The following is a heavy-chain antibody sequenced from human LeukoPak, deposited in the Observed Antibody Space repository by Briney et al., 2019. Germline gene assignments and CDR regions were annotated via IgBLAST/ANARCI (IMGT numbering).Heavy chain of an antibody. CDR1: GFTFSSYS. CDR2: ISSSSSYI. V-gene: IGHV3-21*01. D-gene: IGHD4-17*01. Sequence: PGGSLRLSCAASGFTFSSYSMNWVRQAPGKGLEWVSSISSSSSYIYYADSVKGRFTISRDNAKNSLYLQMNSLRAEDTAVYYCARDKTPDYGDYGNWFDPWGQGTLVTVSS. J-gene: IGHJ5*02. CDR3: ARDKTPDYGDYGNWFDP.